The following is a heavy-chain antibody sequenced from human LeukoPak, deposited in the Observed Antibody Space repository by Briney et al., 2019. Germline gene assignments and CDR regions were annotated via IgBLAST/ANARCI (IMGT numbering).Heavy chain of an antibody. CDR1: GGSIISGGYY. J-gene: IGHJ4*02. Sequence: SETLSLTCTVSGGSIISGGYYWSWIRQPPGQVLEWIGYIYYSGSTYYNPSLESRVTISVDTSKNQFSLKLSSVTAADTAVYYCARQYYYDSSGYYLDYWGQGTLVTVSS. CDR2: IYYSGST. V-gene: IGHV4-31*03. D-gene: IGHD3-22*01. CDR3: ARQYYYDSSGYYLDY.